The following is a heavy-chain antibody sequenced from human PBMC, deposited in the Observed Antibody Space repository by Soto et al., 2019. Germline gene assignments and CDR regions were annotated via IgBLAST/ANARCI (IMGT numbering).Heavy chain of an antibody. CDR3: AKDRRAGGNSAFYFDF. V-gene: IGHV3-30*18. Sequence: PGGSLRLSCAASGFTFSTYGMHWVRQAPGKGLEWVAVISYDGGNKNYADSVKGRFTISRDNSKNTLYLQVHSLTAEDTAVYYCAKDRRAGGNSAFYFDFWGQGAQVTVS. CDR1: GFTFSTYG. J-gene: IGHJ4*02. CDR2: ISYDGGNK. D-gene: IGHD3-16*01.